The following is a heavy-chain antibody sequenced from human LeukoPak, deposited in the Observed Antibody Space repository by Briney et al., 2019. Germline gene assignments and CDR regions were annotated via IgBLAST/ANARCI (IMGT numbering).Heavy chain of an antibody. CDR2: ARDKANSYTT. V-gene: IGHV3-72*01. Sequence: GGSLRLSCAASGFPFSDHYIDWVRQAPGKGLEWVGRARDKANSYTTEYAASVKGRFTFSRDDSKNSVYLQMSSLKTEDTAVYYCARVQRIVGATILDSWGQGTLVTVSP. CDR1: GFPFSDHY. CDR3: ARVQRIVGATILDS. D-gene: IGHD1-26*01. J-gene: IGHJ4*02.